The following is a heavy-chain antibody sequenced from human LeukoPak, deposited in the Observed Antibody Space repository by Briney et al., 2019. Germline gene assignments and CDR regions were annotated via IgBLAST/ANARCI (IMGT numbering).Heavy chain of an antibody. CDR1: GGTFSSYA. CDR3: ARDFDGPRASDY. V-gene: IGHV1-69*13. CDR2: IIPIFGTA. D-gene: IGHD4-17*01. J-gene: IGHJ4*02. Sequence: GASVKVSCKASGGTFSSYAISWVRQAPGQGLEWMGGIIPIFGTANYAQKFQGRVTITADESTSTAYMELSSLRSEDTAVYYCARDFDGPRASDYWGQGIRSPSPQ.